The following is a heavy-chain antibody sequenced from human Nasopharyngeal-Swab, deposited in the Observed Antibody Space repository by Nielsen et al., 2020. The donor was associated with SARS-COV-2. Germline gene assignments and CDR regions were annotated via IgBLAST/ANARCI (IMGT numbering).Heavy chain of an antibody. Sequence: ASVKVSCKASGYTFTGYYMHWVRQAPGQGLEWMGWINPNSGSTNYAQKFQGRVTMTRDTSISTAYMELSRLRSDDTAVYYCARDHLGGWPDYWGQGTLVTVSS. CDR3: ARDHLGGWPDY. D-gene: IGHD6-19*01. V-gene: IGHV1-2*02. J-gene: IGHJ4*02. CDR2: INPNSGST. CDR1: GYTFTGYY.